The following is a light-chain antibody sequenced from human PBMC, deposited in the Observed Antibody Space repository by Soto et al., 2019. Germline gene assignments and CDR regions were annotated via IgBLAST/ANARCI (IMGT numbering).Light chain of an antibody. CDR2: LNSDGSH. V-gene: IGLV4-69*01. CDR1: SGHNSYA. J-gene: IGLJ3*02. Sequence: QLVLTQPPSASASLGASVKLTCTLSSGHNSYAIAWHQQQPEKGPRYLMKLNSDGSHSKWDGIPDRFSGSRSGAERYLTISSLQYEDEADYYSQTLSNDIRVFVGGTKLTVL. CDR3: QTLSNDIRV.